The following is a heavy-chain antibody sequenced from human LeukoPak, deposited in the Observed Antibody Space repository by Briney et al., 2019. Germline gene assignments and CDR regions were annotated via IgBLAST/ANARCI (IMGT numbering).Heavy chain of an antibody. J-gene: IGHJ4*02. CDR3: ASGARGTREGGDLYSFDY. Sequence: PGGSLRFSCAASGFTFSSYWMCWVRQAPGKGLEWVANIKQDGSEKYYVDSVKGRFTISRDNAKNSLHLQLNSLRAEDTAVYYCASGARGTREGGDLYSFDYWGQGTLVTVSS. CDR2: IKQDGSEK. V-gene: IGHV3-7*03. D-gene: IGHD4-17*01. CDR1: GFTFSSYW.